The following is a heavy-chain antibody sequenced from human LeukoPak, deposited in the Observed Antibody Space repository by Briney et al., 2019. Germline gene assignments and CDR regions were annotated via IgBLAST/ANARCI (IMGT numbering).Heavy chain of an antibody. J-gene: IGHJ4*02. V-gene: IGHV3-21*01. CDR2: ISGSSSYI. Sequence: GGSLRLSCAASGFTFSSYSMNWVRQAPGKGLEWVSSISGSSSYIYYADSVKGRFTISRDNAKNSLYLQLNSLRAEDTAVYYCARDYYGAYYFDYWGQGTLVTVSS. D-gene: IGHD4-17*01. CDR3: ARDYYGAYYFDY. CDR1: GFTFSSYS.